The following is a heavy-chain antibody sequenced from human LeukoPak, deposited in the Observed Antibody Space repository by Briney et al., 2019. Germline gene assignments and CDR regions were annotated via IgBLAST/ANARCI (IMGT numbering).Heavy chain of an antibody. D-gene: IGHD3-9*01. V-gene: IGHV4-30-4*08. J-gene: IGHJ3*02. CDR2: IYYSGST. CDR3: ARADYDILTGYLGGNAFDI. Sequence: SWVRQAPGKGLEWIGYIYYSGSTYYNPSLKSRVTISVDTSKNQFSLKLSSVTAADTAVYYCARADYDILTGYLGGNAFDIWGQGTMVTVSS.